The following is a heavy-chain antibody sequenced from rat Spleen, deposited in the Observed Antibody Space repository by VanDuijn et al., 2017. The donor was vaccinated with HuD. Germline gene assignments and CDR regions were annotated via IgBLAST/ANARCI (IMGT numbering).Heavy chain of an antibody. CDR3: ARHVGYYSGDAFY. CDR2: ISYDGATT. J-gene: IGHJ2*01. Sequence: EVQLVESDGGLVQPGRSLKLSCAASGFTFSDYYMAWVRQVPTKGLEWVATISYDGATTFYPDSVRGRFTISRDNAKSTLYLQMDSLRSEDTATYYCARHVGYYSGDAFYWGQGVMVTVSS. V-gene: IGHV5-29*01. CDR1: GFTFSDYY. D-gene: IGHD1-1*01.